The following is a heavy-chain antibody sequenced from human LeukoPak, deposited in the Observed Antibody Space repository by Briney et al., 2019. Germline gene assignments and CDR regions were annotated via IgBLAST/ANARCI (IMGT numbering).Heavy chain of an antibody. CDR2: IYSGGST. J-gene: IGHJ6*03. Sequence: GGSLRLSCAASEFSVGSNYMTWVRQAPGKGLEWVSLIYSGGSTYYADSVKGRFTISRDNSKNTLYLQMNSLRAEDTAVYYCARDGATFSGYDWYYYMDVWGKGTTVTVSS. V-gene: IGHV3-66*01. D-gene: IGHD5-12*01. CDR1: EFSVGSNY. CDR3: ARDGATFSGYDWYYYMDV.